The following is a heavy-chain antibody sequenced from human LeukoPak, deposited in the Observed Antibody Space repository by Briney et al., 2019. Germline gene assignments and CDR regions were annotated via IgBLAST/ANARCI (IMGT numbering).Heavy chain of an antibody. D-gene: IGHD3-22*01. V-gene: IGHV3-66*01. CDR2: IYSGGST. CDR1: GFTVSSNY. CDR3: ASDYYDSSGADY. J-gene: IGHJ4*02. Sequence: GRSLRLSCAASGFTVSSNYMSWVRQAPGKGLDWVSVIYSGGSTYYADSVKGRFTISRDNSKNTLYLQMNSLRAEDTAVYYCASDYYDSSGADYWGQGTLVTVSS.